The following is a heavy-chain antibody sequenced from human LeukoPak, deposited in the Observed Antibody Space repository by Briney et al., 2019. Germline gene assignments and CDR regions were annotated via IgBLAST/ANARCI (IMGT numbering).Heavy chain of an antibody. CDR3: AKSSISYGMDV. Sequence: PGGSLRLSCAASGFTFSSYAMSWVRQAPGKGPEGVSAISGSGGSTYYAAYVKGRFTISRDNSKNTLYLQMNSLRAEDTAVYYCAKSSISYGMDVWGQGTTVTVSS. CDR2: ISGSGGST. D-gene: IGHD3-3*02. V-gene: IGHV3-23*01. CDR1: GFTFSSYA. J-gene: IGHJ6*02.